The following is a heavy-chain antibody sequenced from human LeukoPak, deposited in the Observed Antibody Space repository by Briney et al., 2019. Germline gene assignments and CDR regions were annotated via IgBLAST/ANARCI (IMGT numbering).Heavy chain of an antibody. V-gene: IGHV3-74*01. D-gene: IGHD1-26*01. CDR2: INSDGSST. Sequence: HPGGSLRLSCAASGFTFSNYWMHWVRQAPGKGLVWVSRINSDGSSTSYADSVKGRFTISRDNAKTALYLQMNTLRAEDTAVYYCARYDGTYYPNWGQGTLVTVSS. CDR1: GFTFSNYW. J-gene: IGHJ4*02. CDR3: ARYDGTYYPN.